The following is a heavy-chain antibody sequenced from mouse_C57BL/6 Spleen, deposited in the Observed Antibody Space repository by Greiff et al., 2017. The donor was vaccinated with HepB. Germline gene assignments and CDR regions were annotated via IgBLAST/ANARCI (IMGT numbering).Heavy chain of an antibody. Sequence: VKLQESGAELVRPGASVKLSCKASGYTFTDYYINWVKQRPGQGLEWIARIYPGSGNTYYNEKFKGKATLTAEKSSSTAYMQLSSLTSEDSAVYFCARRDDYEWYFDVWGTGTTVTVSS. CDR1: GYTFTDYY. V-gene: IGHV1-76*01. CDR2: IYPGSGNT. D-gene: IGHD2-4*01. CDR3: ARRDDYEWYFDV. J-gene: IGHJ1*03.